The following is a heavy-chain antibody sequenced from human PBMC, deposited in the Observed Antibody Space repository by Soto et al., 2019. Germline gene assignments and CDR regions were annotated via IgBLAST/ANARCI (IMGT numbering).Heavy chain of an antibody. D-gene: IGHD5-12*01. CDR2: IYSGGTT. CDR3: HGYGY. CDR1: GFTVSSTSY. Sequence: EVPVVESGGGLIQPGGSLRLSCVVSGFTVSSTSYMSWVRQAPGKGLEWVSVIYSGGTTFYADSVKGRFTISRDNSKNTLYLQMNSLRAEDTAVYYCHGYGYWGQGTLVTVSS. J-gene: IGHJ4*02. V-gene: IGHV3-53*01.